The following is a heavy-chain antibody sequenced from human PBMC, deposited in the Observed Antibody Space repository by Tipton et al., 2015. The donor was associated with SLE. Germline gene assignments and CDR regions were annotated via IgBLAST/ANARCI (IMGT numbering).Heavy chain of an antibody. J-gene: IGHJ6*02. CDR2: IIPIFGTA. CDR1: GGTFSSYA. CDR3: ATPGKRGYYYYYGMDV. V-gene: IGHV1-69*05. D-gene: IGHD7-27*01. Sequence: QSGPEVKKPGSSVKVSCKASGGTFSSYAISWVRQAPGQGLEWMGGIIPIFGTANYAQKFQGRVTITTDESTSTAYMELSSLRSEDTAVYYCATPGKRGYYYYYGMDVWGQGTTVTVSS.